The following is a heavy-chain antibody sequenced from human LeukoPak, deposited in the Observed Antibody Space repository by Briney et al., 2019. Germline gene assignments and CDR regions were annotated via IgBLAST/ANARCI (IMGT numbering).Heavy chain of an antibody. V-gene: IGHV1-2*02. CDR3: ARDHNYGIPGIVGPRGWFDP. J-gene: IGHJ5*02. Sequence: ASVKVSCKASGYTFTGYYMHWVRQAPGQGLEWMGWINPNSGGTNYAQRFQGRVTMTRDTSISTAYMELSRLRSDDTAVYYCARDHNYGIPGIVGPRGWFDPWGQGTLVTVSS. D-gene: IGHD1-26*01. CDR2: INPNSGGT. CDR1: GYTFTGYY.